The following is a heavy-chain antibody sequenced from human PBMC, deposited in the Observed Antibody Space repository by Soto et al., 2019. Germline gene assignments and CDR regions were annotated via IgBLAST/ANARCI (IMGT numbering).Heavy chain of an antibody. J-gene: IGHJ6*02. CDR3: VRAAGYSGNDYVYYYGMDV. V-gene: IGHV3-33*01. D-gene: IGHD5-12*01. CDR1: GFTFRNYG. CDR2: VWYDGGNK. Sequence: QVQLVESGGGVVQPGRSLRLSCAASGFTFRNYGMHWVRQAPAKGLEWVALVWYDGGNKNYVDSVKGRFTISRDNSKNTLYLQMNSLRDADTAVYYCVRAAGYSGNDYVYYYGMDVWGQGTTVTVSS.